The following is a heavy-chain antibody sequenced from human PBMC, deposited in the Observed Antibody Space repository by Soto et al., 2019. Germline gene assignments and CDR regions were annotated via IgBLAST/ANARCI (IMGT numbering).Heavy chain of an antibody. Sequence: TLSLTCAVSGGSISSGGYSWSWIRQPPGKGLEWIGYIYHSGSTYYNPSLKSRVTISVDRSKNQFSLKLSSVTAADTAVYYCARSYYSPKYGMDVWGQGTTVTVSS. CDR2: IYHSGST. V-gene: IGHV4-30-2*01. CDR3: ARSYYSPKYGMDV. CDR1: GGSISSGGYS. J-gene: IGHJ6*02. D-gene: IGHD4-4*01.